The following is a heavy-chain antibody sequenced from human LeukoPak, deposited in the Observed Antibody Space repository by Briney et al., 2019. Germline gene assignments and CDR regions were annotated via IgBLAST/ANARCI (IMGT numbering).Heavy chain of an antibody. J-gene: IGHJ4*02. D-gene: IGHD3-10*01. Sequence: GGSLRLSCAASGFTFDDYTMHWVRQAPGKGLEWVANIKQDGSEKYYVDSVKGRFTISRDNAKNSLYLQMNSLRAEDTAVYYCARDHEAGWFGESKYYFDYWGQGTLVTVSS. CDR1: GFTFDDYT. V-gene: IGHV3-7*01. CDR3: ARDHEAGWFGESKYYFDY. CDR2: IKQDGSEK.